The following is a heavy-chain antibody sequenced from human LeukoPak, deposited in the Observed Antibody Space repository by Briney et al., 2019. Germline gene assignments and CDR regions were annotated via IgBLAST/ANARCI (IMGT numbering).Heavy chain of an antibody. V-gene: IGHV3-23*01. Sequence: PGGSLRLSCAASGFTFSSYAMSWVRQAPGKGLEWVSAISGSGGSTYYADSVKGRFTISRDNSKNTLYLQMNSLRAEDTAVYYCAKDAGVLLWFGESKVHWFDPWGQGTLVTVSS. D-gene: IGHD3-10*01. J-gene: IGHJ5*02. CDR3: AKDAGVLLWFGESKVHWFDP. CDR2: ISGSGGST. CDR1: GFTFSSYA.